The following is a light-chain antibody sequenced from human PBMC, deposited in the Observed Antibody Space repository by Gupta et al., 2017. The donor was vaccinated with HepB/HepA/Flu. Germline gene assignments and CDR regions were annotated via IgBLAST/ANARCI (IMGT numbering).Light chain of an antibody. CDR2: DVS. J-gene: IGLJ2*01. CDR1: NSDVGGYNY. V-gene: IGLV2-14*03. CDR3: CSDTSSSTVL. Sequence: QSALTQPASVSGSPGQSITISCTGTNSDVGGYNYVSWYQQHPGKAPKLMIYDVSNRPSGASNRFSGSKSGNTASLTISGLQAEDEADYYCCSDTSSSTVLFGGGTKLTVL.